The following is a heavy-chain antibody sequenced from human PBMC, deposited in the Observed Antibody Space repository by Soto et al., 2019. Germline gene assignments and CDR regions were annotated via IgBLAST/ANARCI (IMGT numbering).Heavy chain of an antibody. CDR1: GGSISSGGYY. CDR2: IYYSGST. Sequence: SETLSLTCTVSGGSISSGGYYWSWIRQPPGKGLEWIGYIYYSGSTNYNPSLKSRVTISVDTSKNQFSLKLSSVTAADTAVYYCARAYCGGDCYSPIDDAFDIWGQGTMVTVSS. D-gene: IGHD2-21*02. V-gene: IGHV4-61*08. J-gene: IGHJ3*02. CDR3: ARAYCGGDCYSPIDDAFDI.